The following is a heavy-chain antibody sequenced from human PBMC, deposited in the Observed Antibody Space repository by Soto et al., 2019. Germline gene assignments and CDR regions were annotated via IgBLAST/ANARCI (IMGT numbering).Heavy chain of an antibody. CDR3: AREVNPFHYGLDV. V-gene: IGHV3-7*01. CDR1: GFTFSSSW. D-gene: IGHD2-21*01. CDR2: INQDGSEK. J-gene: IGHJ6*02. Sequence: PGGSLRLSCAASGFTFSSSWMSWARQAPGKGLEWVANINQDGSEKYYVDPVKGRFTISRDNAKNSLYLQMNSLGAEDTALYYCAREVNPFHYGLDVWGQGTTVTVSS.